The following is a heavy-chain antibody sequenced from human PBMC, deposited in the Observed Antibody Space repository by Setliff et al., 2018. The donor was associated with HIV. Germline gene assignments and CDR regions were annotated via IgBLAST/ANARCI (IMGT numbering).Heavy chain of an antibody. D-gene: IGHD3-10*01. V-gene: IGHV4-59*04. CDR3: ARGNTGFDY. CDR1: GGSISSYY. CDR2: VYHTGAT. J-gene: IGHJ4*02. Sequence: SETLSLTCTVSGGSISSYYWSWIRQPPGKGLEWIGYVYHTGATYYNPSLRSRLTLSVATSTNQFSLRLSSLTAADTAVYYCARGNTGFDYWGRGSLVTVSS.